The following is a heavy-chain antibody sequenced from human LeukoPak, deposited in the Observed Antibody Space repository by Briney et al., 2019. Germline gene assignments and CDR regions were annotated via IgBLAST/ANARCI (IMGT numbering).Heavy chain of an antibody. CDR3: ARGARRGYFDY. Sequence: PSGTLSLTCAVYGGSFSGYYWSWIRQPPGKGLEWIGEINHSGSTNYNPFLKSRVTISIDTSKNQFSLKLSSVTAADTAVYYCARGARRGYFDYWGQGTLVTVSS. J-gene: IGHJ4*02. V-gene: IGHV4-34*01. CDR1: GGSFSGYY. CDR2: INHSGST. D-gene: IGHD1-26*01.